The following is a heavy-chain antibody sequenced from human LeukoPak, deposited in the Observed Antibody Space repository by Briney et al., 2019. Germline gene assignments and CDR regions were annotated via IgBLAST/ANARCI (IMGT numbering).Heavy chain of an antibody. D-gene: IGHD1-7*01. Sequence: SETLSLTCTVSGGSISSYYWSWIRQPPGKGLEWSGYIYYSGSTNYNPSLKSRVTISVDTSKNQFSLKLSSVAAADTAVYYCARGANNWNYGRGYYFDYWGQGTLVTVSS. CDR1: GGSISSYY. CDR2: IYYSGST. J-gene: IGHJ4*02. V-gene: IGHV4-59*01. CDR3: ARGANNWNYGRGYYFDY.